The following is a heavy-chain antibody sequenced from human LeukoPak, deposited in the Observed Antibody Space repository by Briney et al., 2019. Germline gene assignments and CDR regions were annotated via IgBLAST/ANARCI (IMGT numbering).Heavy chain of an antibody. CDR3: AKAPIQYCSGASCYPFDY. CDR1: GFTFSNYA. V-gene: IGHV3-23*01. CDR2: ITSDGSAT. J-gene: IGHJ4*02. Sequence: GASLRLSYAASGFTFSNYAMGWVRQTPGKGLECISLITSDGSATYYVDSVKGRFTISRDNSDNTMYLQMSSLRADDTAVYYCAKAPIQYCSGASCYPFDYWGQGTLVTVSS. D-gene: IGHD2-15*01.